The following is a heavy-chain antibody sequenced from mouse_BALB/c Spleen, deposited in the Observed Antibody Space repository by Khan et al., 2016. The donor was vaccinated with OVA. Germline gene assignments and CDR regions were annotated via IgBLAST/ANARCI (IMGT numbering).Heavy chain of an antibody. Sequence: VQLQQSGAELVRPGASVKLSCKASGYTFTSYWMNWVKQRPGQGLEWIGMIDPSDSETHYNQMFKDKATLTVDKSSSTAYMQLSSLTSEDSAVYYCTRREKYGYDPSWFAYWDQGTLVTVSA. V-gene: IGHV1-61*01. D-gene: IGHD2-2*01. CDR2: IDPSDSET. J-gene: IGHJ3*01. CDR1: GYTFTSYW. CDR3: TRREKYGYDPSWFAY.